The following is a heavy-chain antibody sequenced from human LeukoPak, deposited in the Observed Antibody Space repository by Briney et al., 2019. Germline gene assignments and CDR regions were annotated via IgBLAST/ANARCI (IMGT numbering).Heavy chain of an antibody. V-gene: IGHV3-49*04. Sequence: GGSLRPSCTPSGFTFGDYAMSWVRSAPGRGLEGEGFFRRKVYGGTTEYAASVKGRFTISRDDSKSIAYLQMNSLKTEDTAVYYCTRGYCSGGSCYSRYYYYYYMDVWGKGTTVTISS. CDR3: TRGYCSGGSCYSRYYYYYYMDV. J-gene: IGHJ6*03. CDR1: GFTFGDYA. D-gene: IGHD2-15*01. CDR2: FRRKVYGGTT.